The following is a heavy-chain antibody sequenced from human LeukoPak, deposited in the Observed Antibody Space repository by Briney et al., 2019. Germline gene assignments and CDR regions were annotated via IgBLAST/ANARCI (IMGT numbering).Heavy chain of an antibody. J-gene: IGHJ4*02. CDR1: GFTFSSYG. D-gene: IGHD1-26*01. Sequence: GGFLRLSCAASGFTFSSYGMHWVRQAPGKGLEWVAFIRYDGSNKYYADSVKGRFTISRDNSKNTLYLQMNSLRAEDTAVYYCARQVVGATFQYYFDYWGQGTLVTVSS. CDR2: IRYDGSNK. V-gene: IGHV3-30*02. CDR3: ARQVVGATFQYYFDY.